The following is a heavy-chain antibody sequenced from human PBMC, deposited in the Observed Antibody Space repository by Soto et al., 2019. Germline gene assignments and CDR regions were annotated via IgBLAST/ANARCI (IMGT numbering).Heavy chain of an antibody. V-gene: IGHV3-7*03. D-gene: IGHD3-22*01. CDR2: INQDGSET. Sequence: EVQLVESGGALVQPGGSLRLSCAASGFTLSTYWMTWVRQAPGKGLEWVANINQDGSETNYVDSVKGRFTVSRDNAKNSLSLQMNGLRAEDTAVYFCAKDETPEYHSDGNIHYYDAFDVWGHGTMVTVSS. J-gene: IGHJ3*01. CDR3: AKDETPEYHSDGNIHYYDAFDV. CDR1: GFTLSTYW.